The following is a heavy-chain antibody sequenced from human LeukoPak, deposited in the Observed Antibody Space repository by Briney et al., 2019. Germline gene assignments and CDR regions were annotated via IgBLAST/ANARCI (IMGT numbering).Heavy chain of an antibody. CDR3: ARHVSQLWSGVLPASFDY. D-gene: IGHD3-3*01. CDR2: VYYRGNT. Sequence: PSETLSLTCTVSGGSISSYYWSWIRQPPGKELEWIGSVYYRGNTYYNPSLKSRVAISVDSSKSQFSLDLSSVTAADTAVYYCARHVSQLWSGVLPASFDYWGQGSLVTVSS. V-gene: IGHV4-59*05. CDR1: GGSISSYY. J-gene: IGHJ4*02.